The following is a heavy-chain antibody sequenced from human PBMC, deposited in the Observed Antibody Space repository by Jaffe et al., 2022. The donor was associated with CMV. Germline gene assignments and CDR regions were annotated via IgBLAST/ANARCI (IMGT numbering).Heavy chain of an antibody. V-gene: IGHV4-39*01. CDR3: ASNVLRFLEWLSQTTNYFDY. CDR2: IYYSGST. D-gene: IGHD3-3*01. CDR1: GGSISSSSYY. J-gene: IGHJ4*02. Sequence: QLQLQESGPGLVKPSETLSLTCTVSGGSISSSSYYWGWIRQPPGKGLEWIGSIYYSGSTYYNPSLKSRVTISVDTSKNQFSLKLSSVTAADTAVYYCASNVLRFLEWLSQTTNYFDYWGQGTLVTVSS.